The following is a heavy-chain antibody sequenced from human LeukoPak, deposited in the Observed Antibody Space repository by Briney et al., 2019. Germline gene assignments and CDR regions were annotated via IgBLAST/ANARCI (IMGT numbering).Heavy chain of an antibody. J-gene: IGHJ3*01. CDR1: GDTFSSYA. CDR3: ARERGGGKAGFDVFDV. CDR2: IIPMFGTA. V-gene: IGHV1-69*06. Sequence: SVKVSCKASGDTFSSYAVSWVRQAPGQGLEWMGGIIPMFGTANYAQKFQGRVTITADKSTSTAYMELSSLRSEDTAIYYCARERGGGKAGFDVFDVWGQGTLVPVSS. D-gene: IGHD3-10*01.